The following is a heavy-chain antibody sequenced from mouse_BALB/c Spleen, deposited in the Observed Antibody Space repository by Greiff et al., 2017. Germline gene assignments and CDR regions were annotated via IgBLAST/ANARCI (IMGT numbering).Heavy chain of an antibody. J-gene: IGHJ2*01. CDR2: ISSGGSYT. Sequence: EVQLVESGGGLVKPGGSLKLSCAASGFTFSRYTMSWVRQTPEKGLEWVATISSGGSYTYYPDTVTGRFTISRDNAKNTLYLEMSSLRSEDTAMYYCARDDGLFDYWGQGTTLTVSS. D-gene: IGHD2-3*01. CDR3: ARDDGLFDY. CDR1: GFTFSRYT. V-gene: IGHV5-9-4*01.